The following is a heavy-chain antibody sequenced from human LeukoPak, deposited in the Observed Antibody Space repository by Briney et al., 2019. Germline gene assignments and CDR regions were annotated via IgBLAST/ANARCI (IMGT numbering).Heavy chain of an antibody. CDR3: TTDDPINRS. V-gene: IGHV3-15*01. CDR1: GFTFSNAW. J-gene: IGHJ4*02. CDR2: IKSKAVGGTT. Sequence: GGSLRLSCAASGFTFSNAWMSWVRQAPGKGLEWVGRIKSKAVGGTTDYAAPVKGRFTVSRDDSKNTLYLQMNSLKTDDTAMYYCTTDDPINRSWGQGTLVTVSS.